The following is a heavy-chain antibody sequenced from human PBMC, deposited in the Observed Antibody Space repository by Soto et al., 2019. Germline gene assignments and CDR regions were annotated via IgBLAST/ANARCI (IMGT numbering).Heavy chain of an antibody. CDR2: IYPGDSDT. D-gene: IGHD2-8*01. V-gene: IGHV5-51*01. J-gene: IGHJ6*02. CDR3: ARGWSILYRLVHGYGMDV. Sequence: GESLKISCKGSGYIFTNSWIGWVRQMPGKGLEWMGIIYPGDSDTNYNPSLKSRVTISVDMSKNQFSLKLSSVTAADTAVYYCARGWSILYRLVHGYGMDVWGQGTTVTVS. CDR1: GYIFTNSW.